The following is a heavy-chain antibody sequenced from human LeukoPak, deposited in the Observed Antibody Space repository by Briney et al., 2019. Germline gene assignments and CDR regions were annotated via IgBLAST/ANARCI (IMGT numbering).Heavy chain of an antibody. CDR2: INPHSGGT. D-gene: IGHD3-9*01. J-gene: IGHJ4*02. CDR1: GYTFTSYG. Sequence: GASVKVSCKASGYTFTSYGISWVRQAPGQGLEWMGWINPHSGGTNYAQKFQDRVSMTRDTSISTAYMQLSRLRSDDTAVYYCARSPHILTGENFDFWGQGTLLTVSS. CDR3: ARSPHILTGENFDF. V-gene: IGHV1-2*02.